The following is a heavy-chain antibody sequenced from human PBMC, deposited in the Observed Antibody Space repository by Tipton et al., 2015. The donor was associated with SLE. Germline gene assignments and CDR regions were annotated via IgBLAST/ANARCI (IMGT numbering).Heavy chain of an antibody. CDR2: MYYSGST. V-gene: IGHV4-59*01. CDR1: GGSISSFY. Sequence: TLSLTCTVSGGSISSFYWSWIRQPPGKGLDWIGYMYYSGSTNYNPSLKSRVTIFVDTSKNQISLKLSSVTAADTAVYYCAGSNRAGYFYYGMDVWGQGTTVTVSS. CDR3: AGSNRAGYFYYGMDV. J-gene: IGHJ6*02. D-gene: IGHD1-14*01.